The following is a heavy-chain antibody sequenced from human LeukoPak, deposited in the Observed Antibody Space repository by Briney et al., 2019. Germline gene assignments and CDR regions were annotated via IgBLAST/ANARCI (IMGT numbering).Heavy chain of an antibody. CDR2: ISYDGSNK. Sequence: GGSLRLSCAASGFTFSSYAMHWVRQAPGKGLEWVAVISYDGSNKYYADSVKGRFTISRDNSKNTLYLQMNSLRAEDTALYYCAKASLVLRYFDWLLPPDYWGQGTLVTVSS. J-gene: IGHJ4*02. CDR3: AKASLVLRYFDWLLPPDY. D-gene: IGHD3-9*01. CDR1: GFTFSSYA. V-gene: IGHV3-30*04.